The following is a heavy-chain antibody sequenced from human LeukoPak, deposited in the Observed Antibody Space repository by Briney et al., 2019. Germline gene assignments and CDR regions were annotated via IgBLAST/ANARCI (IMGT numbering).Heavy chain of an antibody. Sequence: GGSLRLSCAASGFTFSNAWMTWVRQAPGKGLEWVGRIKSKTDGGTTDYAAPVKGRFTISRDDSENTLYLQMNSLKTEDTAVYYCTTDLDYYDSSGYYSQSDFDYWGQGTLVTVSS. CDR3: TTDLDYYDSSGYYSQSDFDY. CDR2: IKSKTDGGTT. D-gene: IGHD3-22*01. J-gene: IGHJ4*02. V-gene: IGHV3-15*01. CDR1: GFTFSNAW.